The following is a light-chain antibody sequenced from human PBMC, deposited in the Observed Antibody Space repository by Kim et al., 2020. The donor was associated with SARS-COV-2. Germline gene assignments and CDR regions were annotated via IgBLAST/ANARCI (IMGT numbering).Light chain of an antibody. V-gene: IGLV1-44*01. Sequence: GQRFIISCSGRKSNIGTNTVNWYQHFPGMAPKRLIYSNTERPSGVPARFSGSKSGTSASLAISGLQLEDEADYYCAGWDDSLSAYVFGTGTKVTVL. CDR3: AGWDDSLSAYV. CDR1: KSNIGTNT. J-gene: IGLJ1*01. CDR2: SNT.